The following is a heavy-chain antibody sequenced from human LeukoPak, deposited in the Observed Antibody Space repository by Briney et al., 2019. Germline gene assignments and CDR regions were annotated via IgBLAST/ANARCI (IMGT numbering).Heavy chain of an antibody. CDR1: GLTVSSSY. V-gene: IGHV3-53*01. Sequence: GGSLRLSCAASGLTVSSSYMSWVRQAPGKGLEWVSIIYNDGSAYYADSMKGRFTISRDNSKNTLYLQVNSLRAEDTAMYYCARNILFAFDIWGQGTMVTVSS. CDR3: ARNILFAFDI. CDR2: IYNDGSA. J-gene: IGHJ3*02.